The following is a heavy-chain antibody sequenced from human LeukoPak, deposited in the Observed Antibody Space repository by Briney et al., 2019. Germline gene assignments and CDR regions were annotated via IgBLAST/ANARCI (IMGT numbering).Heavy chain of an antibody. CDR3: ARGRGSGYYYSIYYYYGMDV. Sequence: PSETLSLTCTVSGGSISSYYWSWLRQPPGKGLEWIGYIYYSGSTNYNPSLKSRVTISVDTSKNQFSLKLSSVTAADTVVYYCARGRGSGYYYSIYYYYGMDVWGQGTTVTVSS. D-gene: IGHD3-22*01. CDR2: IYYSGST. CDR1: GGSISSYY. J-gene: IGHJ6*02. V-gene: IGHV4-59*01.